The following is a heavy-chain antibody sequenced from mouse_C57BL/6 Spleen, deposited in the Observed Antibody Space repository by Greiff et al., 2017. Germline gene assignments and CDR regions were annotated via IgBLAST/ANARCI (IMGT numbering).Heavy chain of an antibody. D-gene: IGHD2-4*01. CDR1: GYTFTSYG. J-gene: IGHJ2*01. V-gene: IGHV1-58*01. CDR2: IYIGNGYT. CDR3: ARSRDYDYQYFDY. Sequence: EVQVVESGAELVRPGSSVKMSCKTSGYTFTSYGINWVKQRPGQGLEWIGYIYIGNGYTEYNEKFQGKATLTSDTSSSTAYMQLSSLTSEDSAIYFCARSRDYDYQYFDYWGQGTTLTVSS.